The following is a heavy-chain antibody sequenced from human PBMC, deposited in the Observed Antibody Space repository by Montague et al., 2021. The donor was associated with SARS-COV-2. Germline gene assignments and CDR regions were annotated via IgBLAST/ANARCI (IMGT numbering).Heavy chain of an antibody. CDR1: GGSFSGYY. CDR3: TREGYQVLWSDYYYYGMDV. V-gene: IGHV4-34*01. D-gene: IGHD2-2*01. J-gene: IGHJ6*02. Sequence: SKTLSLTCTVYGGSFSGYYWSWIRQPPGKGLEWIGEINHSGSTNYNPSLKSRVTISVDTSKNQFSLKLSSVTAADTAVYYCTREGYQVLWSDYYYYGMDVWGQGPTVTVSS. CDR2: INHSGST.